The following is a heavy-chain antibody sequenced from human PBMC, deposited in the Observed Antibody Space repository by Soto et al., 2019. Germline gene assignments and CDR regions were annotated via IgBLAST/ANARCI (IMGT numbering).Heavy chain of an antibody. CDR1: GFTFTSSA. J-gene: IGHJ6*02. CDR3: AVIAARRNYYYYGMDV. D-gene: IGHD6-6*01. Sequence: ASVKVSCKASGFTFTSSAVQWVRQARGQRLEWIGWIVVGSGNTNYAQKFQERVTITRDMSTSTAYMELSSLRSEDTAVYYCAVIAARRNYYYYGMDVWGQGTTVTVS. V-gene: IGHV1-58*01. CDR2: IVVGSGNT.